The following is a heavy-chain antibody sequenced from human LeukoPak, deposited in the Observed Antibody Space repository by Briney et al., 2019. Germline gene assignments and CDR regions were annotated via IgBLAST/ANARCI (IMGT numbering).Heavy chain of an antibody. V-gene: IGHV3-66*01. CDR1: GFTVSSNY. J-gene: IGHJ4*02. CDR2: IYSGGST. CDR3: AREGHFYCSGSYYNETYYLDY. Sequence: GGSLRLSCAASGFTVSSNYMSWVRQAPGKGLEWVSVIYSGGSTYYADSVKGRFTISRENSKNTLYLQMNSLRAEDTAVYYCAREGHFYCSGSYYNETYYLDYWGQGTLVTVSS. D-gene: IGHD3-10*01.